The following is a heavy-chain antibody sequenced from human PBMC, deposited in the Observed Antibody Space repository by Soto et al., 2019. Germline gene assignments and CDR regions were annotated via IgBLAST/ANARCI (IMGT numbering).Heavy chain of an antibody. CDR1: GFTFSSYA. CDR2: ISGSGGST. D-gene: IGHD2-2*01. J-gene: IGHJ5*02. V-gene: IGHV3-23*01. CDR3: AKEPNIVVVPAANWFDP. Sequence: GGSLRLSCAASGFTFSSYAMSWVRQAPGKGLEWVSAISGSGGSTYYADSVKGRFTISRDNSKNTLYLQMNSLRVEDTAVYYCAKEPNIVVVPAANWFDPWGQGTLVTVSS.